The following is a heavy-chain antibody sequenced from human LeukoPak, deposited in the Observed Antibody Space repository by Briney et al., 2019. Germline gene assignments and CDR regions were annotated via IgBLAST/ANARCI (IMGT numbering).Heavy chain of an antibody. Sequence: KPSETLSLTCTVSGGSISYYYWSWIRQPAGGGLEWIGRIYISGSTNYNPSLKSRVTISIDKSNNQFFLKLNSVTAADTAVYYCARESPTYSSGWYKDFWGQGTLVTVPS. D-gene: IGHD6-19*01. V-gene: IGHV4-4*07. J-gene: IGHJ4*02. CDR3: ARESPTYSSGWYKDF. CDR2: IYISGST. CDR1: GGSISYYY.